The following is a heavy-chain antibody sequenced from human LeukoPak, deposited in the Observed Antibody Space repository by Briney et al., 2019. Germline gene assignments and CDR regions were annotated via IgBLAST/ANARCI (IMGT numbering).Heavy chain of an antibody. D-gene: IGHD5-24*01. J-gene: IGHJ4*02. CDR3: AGGRDGYNPHYFDY. CDR1: GFTVGSNY. V-gene: IGHV3-66*01. CDR2: IYSGGST. Sequence: GGSLRLSCAASGFTVGSNYMSWVRQAPGKGLEWVSVIYSGGSTYYADSVKGRFTISRDNSKNTLYLQMNSLRAEDTAVYYCAGGRDGYNPHYFDYWGQGTLVTVSS.